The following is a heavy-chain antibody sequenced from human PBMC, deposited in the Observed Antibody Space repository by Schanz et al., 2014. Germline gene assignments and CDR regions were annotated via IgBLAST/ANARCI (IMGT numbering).Heavy chain of an antibody. CDR1: GYDFHIYA. V-gene: IGHV1-69*04. J-gene: IGHJ4*02. CDR3: ARDFSAYVGNYFDY. Sequence: QILLVQPGPEVKKPGASVTVSCKASGYDFHIYAYSWVRQAPGQGPEWMGRIIPILGIANYAQKFQGRVTITADRSTSTAYMELRSLRSDDTAVYYCARDFSAYVGNYFDYWGQGTLVAVSS. D-gene: IGHD5-12*01. CDR2: IIPILGIA.